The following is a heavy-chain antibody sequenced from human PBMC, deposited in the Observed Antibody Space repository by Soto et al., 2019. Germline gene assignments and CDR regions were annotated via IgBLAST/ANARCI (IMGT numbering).Heavy chain of an antibody. D-gene: IGHD5-12*01. Sequence: GSVKVSFKASGYTFTSYGISLVRQAPGQGLEWMGWISAYNGNTNYAQKLQGRVTMTTDTSTSTAYMELRSLRSDDTAVYYCARDVSRSRWLQYFDYWGQGTLVTVSS. CDR1: GYTFTSYG. J-gene: IGHJ4*02. CDR2: ISAYNGNT. V-gene: IGHV1-18*04. CDR3: ARDVSRSRWLQYFDY.